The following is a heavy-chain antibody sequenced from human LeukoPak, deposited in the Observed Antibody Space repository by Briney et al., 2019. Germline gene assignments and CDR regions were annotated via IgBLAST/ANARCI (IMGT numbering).Heavy chain of an antibody. V-gene: IGHV3-23*01. J-gene: IGHJ4*02. D-gene: IGHD2-21*01. CDR3: ARDGFCGGNCYSGTLDH. Sequence: GGSLRLSCAASGFTFSSYGMSWVRQAPGKGLEWVSVISGNGGSTYYADFVKGRFTISRDNSENTVYLQMNSLRAEDAAVYYCARDGFCGGNCYSGTLDHWGQGTLVTVSS. CDR1: GFTFSSYG. CDR2: ISGNGGST.